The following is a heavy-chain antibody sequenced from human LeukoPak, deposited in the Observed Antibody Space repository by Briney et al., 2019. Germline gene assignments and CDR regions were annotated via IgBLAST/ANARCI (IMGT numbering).Heavy chain of an antibody. V-gene: IGHV1-69*01. D-gene: IGHD5-18*01. CDR2: IIPIFGTA. CDR1: GATFSSYA. J-gene: IGHJ4*02. CDR3: ARGTTLVTNYFDY. Sequence: SVKVSCKASGATFSSYAISWVRQAPGQGLEWMGGIIPIFGTANYAQKFQGRVTITADESTSTAYMELSSLRSEDTAVYYCARGTTLVTNYFDYWGQGTLVTVSS.